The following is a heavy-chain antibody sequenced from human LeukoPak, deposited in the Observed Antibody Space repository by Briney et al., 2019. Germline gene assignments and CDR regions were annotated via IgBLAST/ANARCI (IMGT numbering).Heavy chain of an antibody. Sequence: NTSETLSLTCTVSGGSISSYYWSWIRQPAGKGLEWIGRIYTSGSTNYNPSLKSRVTMSVDTSKNQFSLKLSSVTAADTAVYYCARAPRDSSGYYYGNWYFDLWGRGTLVTVSS. CDR3: ARAPRDSSGYYYGNWYFDL. CDR1: GGSISSYY. CDR2: IYTSGST. V-gene: IGHV4-4*07. J-gene: IGHJ2*01. D-gene: IGHD3-22*01.